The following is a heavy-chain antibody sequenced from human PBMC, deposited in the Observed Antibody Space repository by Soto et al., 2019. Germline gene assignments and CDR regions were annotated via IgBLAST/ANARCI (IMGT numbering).Heavy chain of an antibody. CDR3: VNSPVSSPSDY. Sequence: SGPTLVNPTQTLTLTCTFSGFSLSTFGMGVGWIRQPPGKALEWLALIYWNDDKRYSPSLNSRLTIAKDTSKNLVVLTMTNVDPVDAATYYCVNSPVSSPSDYWGQGTLVTVTS. D-gene: IGHD6-6*01. V-gene: IGHV2-5*01. J-gene: IGHJ4*02. CDR2: IYWNDDK. CDR1: GFSLSTFGMG.